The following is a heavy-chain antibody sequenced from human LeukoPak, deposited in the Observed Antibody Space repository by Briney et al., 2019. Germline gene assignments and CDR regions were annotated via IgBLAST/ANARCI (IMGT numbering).Heavy chain of an antibody. Sequence: SETLSLTCTVSGGSISSSSYYWGWIRQPPGKGLEWIGEINHSGSTNYNPSLKSRVTISVDTSKNQFSLKLSSVTAADTAVYYCARGSTDYGPGYWGQGTLVTVSS. V-gene: IGHV4-39*07. D-gene: IGHD4/OR15-4a*01. CDR3: ARGSTDYGPGY. CDR1: GGSISSSSYY. CDR2: INHSGST. J-gene: IGHJ4*02.